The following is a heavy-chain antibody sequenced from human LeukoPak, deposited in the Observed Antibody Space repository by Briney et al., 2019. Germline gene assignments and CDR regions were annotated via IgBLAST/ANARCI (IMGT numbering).Heavy chain of an antibody. D-gene: IGHD6-13*01. CDR3: ARARSSSWYCPDY. Sequence: PGGSLRLSCAASGFTFSNAWMSWVRQAPGKGLEWVSSISSSSYIYYADSVKGRFTISRDNAKNSLYLQMNSLRAEDTAVYYCARARSSSWYCPDYWGQGTLVTVSS. J-gene: IGHJ4*02. CDR1: GFTFSNAW. V-gene: IGHV3-69-1*01. CDR2: ISSSSYI.